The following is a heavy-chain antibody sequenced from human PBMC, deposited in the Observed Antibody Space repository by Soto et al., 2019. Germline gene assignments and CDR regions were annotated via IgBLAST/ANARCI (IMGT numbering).Heavy chain of an antibody. CDR1: GGTFSSYA. CDR3: ARVRVRFLEGLGSEG. V-gene: IGHV1-69*12. Sequence: QVQLVQSGAEVKKPGSSVKVSCKASGGTFSSYAISWVRQAPGQGLEWMGGLIPIFGTANYAQKFQGRVTITADESTSTAYMELGSLRSEDTAVYYCARVRVRFLEGLGSEGWGQGTLVTVSS. D-gene: IGHD3-3*01. CDR2: LIPIFGTA. J-gene: IGHJ4*02.